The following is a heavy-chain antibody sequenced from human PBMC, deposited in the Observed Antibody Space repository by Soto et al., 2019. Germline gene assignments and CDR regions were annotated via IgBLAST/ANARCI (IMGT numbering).Heavy chain of an antibody. CDR3: GTDPGGGGY. CDR1: GFTVSNNY. D-gene: IGHD3-10*01. Sequence: EVQLVESGGGLIQPGGSLRLSCAVSGFTVSNNYMSWVRQAPGKGLEGVSVIYSGGYTAYGDSVKGRFTISRDNSKKPLFPQNNGRGAEGPAVYFWGTDPGGGGYWGQGTLVTVSS. CDR2: IYSGGYT. V-gene: IGHV3-53*01. J-gene: IGHJ4*02.